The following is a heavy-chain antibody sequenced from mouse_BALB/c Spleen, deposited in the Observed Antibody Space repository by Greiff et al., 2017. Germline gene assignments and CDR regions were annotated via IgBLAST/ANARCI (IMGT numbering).Heavy chain of an antibody. CDR1: GYTFTNYW. CDR2: IYPGGGYT. D-gene: IGHD2-1*01. Sequence: VQLQQSGAELVRPGTSVKISCKASGYTFTNYWLGWVKQRPGHGLEWIGDIYPGGGYTNYNEKFKGKATLTADTSSSTAYMQLSSLTSEDSAVYFCARSGGNYSAWFAYWGQGTLVTVSA. V-gene: IGHV1-63*02. J-gene: IGHJ3*01. CDR3: ARSGGNYSAWFAY.